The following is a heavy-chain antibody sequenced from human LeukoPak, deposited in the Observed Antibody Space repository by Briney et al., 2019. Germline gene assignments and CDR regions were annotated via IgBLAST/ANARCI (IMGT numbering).Heavy chain of an antibody. CDR3: ARDWSIAAERQDYYYMDV. J-gene: IGHJ6*03. D-gene: IGHD6-13*01. CDR1: GGTFSSYA. Sequence: GASVKVSCKASGGTFSSYAISWVRQAPGQGLEWMGGIIPIFGTANYAQKFQGRVTITADESTSTAYMELSSLRSEDTAVYYCARDWSIAAERQDYYYMDVWGKGTTVTISS. CDR2: IIPIFGTA. V-gene: IGHV1-69*13.